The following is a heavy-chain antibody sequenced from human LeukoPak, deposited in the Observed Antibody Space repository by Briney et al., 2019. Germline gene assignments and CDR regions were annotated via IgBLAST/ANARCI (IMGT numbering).Heavy chain of an antibody. CDR3: ARTSYDRSFEY. D-gene: IGHD3-9*01. V-gene: IGHV4-59*01. CDR2: IYYSGST. CDR1: GGSISGYY. Sequence: SETLSLTCTVSGGSISGYYWSWIRQPPGRGLEWIGYIYYSGSTNYNPSLKSRITISVDTSKNQFSLKVSSVTAADTAVYYCARTSYDRSFEYWGQGTLVTVSS. J-gene: IGHJ4*02.